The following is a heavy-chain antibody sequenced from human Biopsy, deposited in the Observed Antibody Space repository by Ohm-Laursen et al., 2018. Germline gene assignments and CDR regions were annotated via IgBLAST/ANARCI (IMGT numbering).Heavy chain of an antibody. J-gene: IGHJ6*02. CDR1: GGSFSGYY. D-gene: IGHD3-16*01. CDR2: INHRGSA. Sequence: TLSLTCAVYGGSFSGYYWTWIHQPPGKGLEWIGEINHRGSASYNPSLKSRITVLVDTSKNQFSLKLRSVSAADTAVYFCARALDYYDPYYYYAMDVWGQGTSVTVSS. CDR3: ARALDYYDPYYYYAMDV. V-gene: IGHV4-34*01.